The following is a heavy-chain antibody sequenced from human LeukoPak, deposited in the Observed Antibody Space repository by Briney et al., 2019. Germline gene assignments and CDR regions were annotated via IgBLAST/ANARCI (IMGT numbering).Heavy chain of an antibody. CDR1: GCSISSYY. D-gene: IGHD3-10*01. CDR3: AREEAGALMDV. J-gene: IGHJ6*03. CDR2: IYTSGST. V-gene: IGHV4-4*07. Sequence: SETLSLTCTVAGCSISSYYWSWIRQPAGKGLEWIGRIYTSGSTNYNPSLKSRVTMSVDTSKNQFSLKLSPVTAADTAVYYCAREEAGALMDVWGKGTTVTVSS.